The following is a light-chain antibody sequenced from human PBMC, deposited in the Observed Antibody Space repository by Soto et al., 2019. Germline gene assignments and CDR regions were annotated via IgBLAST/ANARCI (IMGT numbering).Light chain of an antibody. CDR1: QGIGNW. J-gene: IGKJ1*01. V-gene: IGKV1-5*01. CDR3: QQYNSYSGT. CDR2: DAS. Sequence: IQMTQSPSSVSASVGDRVTITCRASQGIGNWLAWYQQKPGKAPKLLIYDASSLESGVPSRFSGSGSGTEFTLTISSLQPDDFATYYCQQYNSYSGTFGQGTKVDIK.